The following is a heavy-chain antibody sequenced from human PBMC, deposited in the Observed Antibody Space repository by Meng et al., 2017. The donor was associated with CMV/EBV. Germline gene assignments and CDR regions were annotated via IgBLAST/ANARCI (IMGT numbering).Heavy chain of an antibody. CDR2: ISSSSSTI. D-gene: IGHD2-2*01. CDR3: ACGVVVPAAISVRVISVLGYYYYGMDV. Sequence: GESLKISCAASGFTFSSYSMNWVRQAPGKGLEWVSYISSSSSTIYYADSVKGRFTISRDNSKNTLYLQMNSLRAEDTAVYYCACGVVVPAAISVRVISVLGYYYYGMDVWGQGTTVTVSS. CDR1: GFTFSSYS. J-gene: IGHJ6*02. V-gene: IGHV3-48*01.